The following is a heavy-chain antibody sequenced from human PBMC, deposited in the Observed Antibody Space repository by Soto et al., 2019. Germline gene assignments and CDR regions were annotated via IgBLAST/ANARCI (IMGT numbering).Heavy chain of an antibody. CDR2: IYYTGVT. CDR1: GGSISSDDYF. Sequence: QVQLQESGPGLLKPSQTLSLTCTVSGGSISSDDYFWSWIRQPPGKGLEWIGYIYYTGVTFYKPSLQSRVSISVDTSKNQFSLMLSSVTAADTFFYYCARDTAPCIRNYDSPYWGQGTLVTVSS. D-gene: IGHD1-7*01. V-gene: IGHV4-30-4*01. J-gene: IGHJ4*02. CDR3: ARDTAPCIRNYDSPY.